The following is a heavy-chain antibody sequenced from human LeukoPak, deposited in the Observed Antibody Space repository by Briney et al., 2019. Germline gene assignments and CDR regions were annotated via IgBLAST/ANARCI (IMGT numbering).Heavy chain of an antibody. V-gene: IGHV1-2*02. J-gene: IGHJ6*03. Sequence: ASVKVSCKASGYTFSDYYMNWVRQAPGQGLEWMGWINPNSGGTNYAQKFQGRVTMTRDTSISTAYMELSRLRSDDTAVYYCARDQGEGIVPSSWPYYMDVWGKGTTVTVSS. CDR2: INPNSGGT. CDR3: ARDQGEGIVPSSWPYYMDV. D-gene: IGHD2-15*01. CDR1: GYTFSDYY.